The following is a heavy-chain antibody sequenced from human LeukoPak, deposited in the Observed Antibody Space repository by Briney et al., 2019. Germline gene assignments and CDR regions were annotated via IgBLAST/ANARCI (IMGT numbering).Heavy chain of an antibody. J-gene: IGHJ5*02. Sequence: EASVTVSCKASGYTFTGYYMHWVRQAPGQGLEWMGWINPNSGGTNYAQKFQGRVTMTRDTSISTAYMELSRLRSDDTAVYYCARNLPYSSGWYHLGGFDPWGQGTLVTVSS. CDR2: INPNSGGT. D-gene: IGHD6-19*01. CDR1: GYTFTGYY. V-gene: IGHV1-2*02. CDR3: ARNLPYSSGWYHLGGFDP.